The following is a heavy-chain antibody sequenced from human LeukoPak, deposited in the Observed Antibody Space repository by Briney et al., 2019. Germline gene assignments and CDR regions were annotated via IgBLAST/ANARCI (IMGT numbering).Heavy chain of an antibody. CDR3: AHAYCSSTSCYPDY. CDR1: GFSLSTSGVG. J-gene: IGHJ4*02. D-gene: IGHD2-2*01. Sequence: SGPTLVHPTQPLTLTCTFSGFSLSTSGVGVGWIRQPPEKALEWLALIYWNDDKRYSPSLKSRLTITKDTSKNQVVLTMTNMDPVDTATYYCAHAYCSSTSCYPDYWGQGTLVTVSS. CDR2: IYWNDDK. V-gene: IGHV2-5*01.